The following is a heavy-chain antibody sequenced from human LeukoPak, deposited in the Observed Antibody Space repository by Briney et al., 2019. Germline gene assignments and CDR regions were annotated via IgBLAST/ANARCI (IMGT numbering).Heavy chain of an antibody. CDR3: ARIGYSSSSFDY. CDR1: GFTFSTYW. CDR2: IREDGSVR. D-gene: IGHD6-13*01. V-gene: IGHV3-7*01. J-gene: IGHJ4*02. Sequence: GGSLRLSCAVSGFTFSTYWMTWVRQAPGKGLEWVANIREDGSVRYNVDSVKGRFTISRDNAKNSVYLQVNSLRAEDTAVYYCARIGYSSSSFDYWGQGTLVTVSS.